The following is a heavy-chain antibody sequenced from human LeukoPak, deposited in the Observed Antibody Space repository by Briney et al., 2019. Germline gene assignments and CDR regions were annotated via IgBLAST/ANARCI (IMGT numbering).Heavy chain of an antibody. V-gene: IGHV4-34*01. J-gene: IGHJ5*02. CDR2: INHSGST. CDR1: GGSFSGYY. Sequence: SETLSLTCAVYGGSFSGYYWSWIRQLPGKGLEWIGEINHSGSTNYNPSLKSRVTISVDTSKNQFSLKLSSVTAADTAVYYCARAYSGSYYVWFDPWGQGTLVTVSS. D-gene: IGHD1-26*01. CDR3: ARAYSGSYYVWFDP.